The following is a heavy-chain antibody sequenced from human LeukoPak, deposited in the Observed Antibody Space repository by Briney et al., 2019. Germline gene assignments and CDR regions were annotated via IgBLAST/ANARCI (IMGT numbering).Heavy chain of an antibody. D-gene: IGHD3-10*01. Sequence: PSETLSLICAVSGVSISSSSSYWAWIRQPPGKGLEWIATISYSGSTYYNPSLKSRVTISEDRSKNQFSLKLSSVTAADTAVYYCARQALWFGRTGWIDPWGQGTLVTVSS. CDR1: GVSISSSSSY. CDR2: ISYSGST. CDR3: ARQALWFGRTGWIDP. V-gene: IGHV4-39*01. J-gene: IGHJ5*02.